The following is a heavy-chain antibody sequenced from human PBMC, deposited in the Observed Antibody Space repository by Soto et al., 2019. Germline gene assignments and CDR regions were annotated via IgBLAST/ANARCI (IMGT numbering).Heavy chain of an antibody. Sequence: GGSLRLSCAASGFTFSSYAMHWVRQAPGKGLEWVAVISYDGSNKYYADSVKGRFTISRDNSKNTLYLQMNSLRAEDTAVYYCARDQARITIFGVVIYWGQGTLVTVS. D-gene: IGHD3-3*01. CDR3: ARDQARITIFGVVIY. J-gene: IGHJ4*02. V-gene: IGHV3-30-3*01. CDR2: ISYDGSNK. CDR1: GFTFSSYA.